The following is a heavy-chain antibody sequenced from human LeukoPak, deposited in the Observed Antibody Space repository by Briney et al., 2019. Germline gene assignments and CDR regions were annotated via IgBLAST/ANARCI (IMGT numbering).Heavy chain of an antibody. CDR3: AGGQDPTLNYYDSSGYPA. CDR2: ISAYNGNT. D-gene: IGHD3-22*01. Sequence: ASVKVSCKASGYTFTSSGISWVRQAPGQGLEWMGWISAYNGNTNYAQKLQGRVTMTTDTSTSTAYMELRSLRSGDTAVYYCAGGQDPTLNYYDSSGYPAWGQGTLVTVSS. J-gene: IGHJ5*02. V-gene: IGHV1-18*01. CDR1: GYTFTSSG.